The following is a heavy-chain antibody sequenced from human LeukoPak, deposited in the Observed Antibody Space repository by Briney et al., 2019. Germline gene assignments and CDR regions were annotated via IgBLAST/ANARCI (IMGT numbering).Heavy chain of an antibody. CDR2: TNPSGGST. D-gene: IGHD6-19*01. V-gene: IGHV1-46*01. CDR1: GYTFTSYY. J-gene: IGHJ4*02. Sequence: ASVKVSCKASGYTFTSYYMHWVRQAPGRGLEWMGITNPSGGSTSYAQKFQGRVTMTRDMSTSTVYMKLSSLRSEDTAVYYCARVPLLYSSGWYAFDYWGQGTLVTVSS. CDR3: ARVPLLYSSGWYAFDY.